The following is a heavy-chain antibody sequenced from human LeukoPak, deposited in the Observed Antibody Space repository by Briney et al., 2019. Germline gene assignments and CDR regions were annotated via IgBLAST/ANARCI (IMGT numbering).Heavy chain of an antibody. CDR3: ARHSGSGWYPSNWFDP. D-gene: IGHD6-19*01. V-gene: IGHV3-30*02. J-gene: IGHJ5*02. CDR2: IRYDGSNK. Sequence: GGSLRLSCAASGFTFRSYGMHWVRQAPGKGLEWEAFIRYDGSNKYYADSVKGRFTISRDNSKNTLYLQMNSLRAEDTAVYYCARHSGSGWYPSNWFDPWGQGTLVTVSS. CDR1: GFTFRSYG.